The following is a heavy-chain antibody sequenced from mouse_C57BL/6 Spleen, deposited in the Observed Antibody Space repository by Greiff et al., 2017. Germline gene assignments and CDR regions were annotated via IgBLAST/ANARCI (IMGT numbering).Heavy chain of an antibody. Sequence: EVKLMASGGGLVQPKGSLKLSCAASGFSFNTYAMNWVRQAPGKGLEWVARLRSKRNNSATYYAASVKDRFTISRDDSESMLYRQMNSLKTEDTAMYYCVRERFHAMDYWGQGTSVTVSS. J-gene: IGHJ4*01. CDR1: GFSFNTYA. CDR3: VRERFHAMDY. CDR2: LRSKRNNSAT. V-gene: IGHV10-1*01.